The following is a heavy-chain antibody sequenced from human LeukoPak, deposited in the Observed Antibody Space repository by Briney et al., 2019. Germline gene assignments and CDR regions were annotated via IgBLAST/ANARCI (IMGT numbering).Heavy chain of an antibody. Sequence: GASVKVSCKVSGDTLTELSMHWVRRAPGKGLEWMGGFDPEDGESIYAQKFQGRVTMTEDTSTDTAYMELSSLRSEDTAVYYCATDQRYNNNRQNDYWGQGTLVTVSS. V-gene: IGHV1-24*01. J-gene: IGHJ4*02. D-gene: IGHD1-1*01. CDR3: ATDQRYNNNRQNDY. CDR1: GDTLTELS. CDR2: FDPEDGES.